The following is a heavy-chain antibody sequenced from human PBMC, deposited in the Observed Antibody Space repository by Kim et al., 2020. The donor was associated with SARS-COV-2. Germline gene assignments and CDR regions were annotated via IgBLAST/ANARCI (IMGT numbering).Heavy chain of an antibody. J-gene: IGHJ5*02. Sequence: ASVKVSCKASGYTFTGYYMHWVRQAPGQGLEWMGWINPNSGGTNYAQKFQGRVTMTRDTSISTAYMELSRLRSDDTAVYYCARDQFVTTSGGERFDPWGQGTLVTVSS. CDR2: INPNSGGT. CDR1: GYTFTGYY. CDR3: ARDQFVTTSGGERFDP. V-gene: IGHV1-2*02. D-gene: IGHD2-15*01.